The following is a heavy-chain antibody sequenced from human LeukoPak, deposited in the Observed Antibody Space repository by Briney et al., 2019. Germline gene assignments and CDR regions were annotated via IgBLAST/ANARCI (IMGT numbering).Heavy chain of an antibody. CDR1: GFTFSSYS. D-gene: IGHD5-12*01. Sequence: GGSLRPSCAASGFTFSSYSMNWVRQAPGKGLEWVSSISSSSNYIYYADSVKGRFTISRDNSKNTLFLQMNSLRAEDTAVYYCAKGLHQFDYWGQGTLVTVSS. J-gene: IGHJ4*02. V-gene: IGHV3-21*04. CDR3: AKGLHQFDY. CDR2: ISSSSNYI.